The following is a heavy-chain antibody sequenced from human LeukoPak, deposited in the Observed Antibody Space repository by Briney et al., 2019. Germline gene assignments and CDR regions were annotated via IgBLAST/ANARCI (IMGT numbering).Heavy chain of an antibody. CDR3: ARDIWFGGNADAFDI. CDR1: GYTFTSYG. J-gene: IGHJ3*02. D-gene: IGHD3-10*01. CDR2: INPNSGGT. Sequence: APVKVSCKASGYTFTSYGISWVRQAPGQGLEWMGWINPNSGGTNYAQKFQGRVTMTRDTSISTAYMELSRLRSDDTAVYYCARDIWFGGNADAFDIWGQGTMVTVSS. V-gene: IGHV1-2*02.